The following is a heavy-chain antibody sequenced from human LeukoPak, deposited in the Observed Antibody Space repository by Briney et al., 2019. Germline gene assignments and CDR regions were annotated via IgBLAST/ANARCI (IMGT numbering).Heavy chain of an antibody. J-gene: IGHJ4*02. CDR3: ARDRHPYSYGWIAFDY. D-gene: IGHD5-18*01. CDR1: GFTFSRDS. V-gene: IGHV3-21*01. Sequence: KSGGSLRLSCAASGFTFSRDSMNWVRQAPGKGLEWVSSISSSSSYIYYGDSVKGRFTISRDNARNSLYLQMNSLRAEDTAVYYCARDRHPYSYGWIAFDYWGQGTLVTVSS. CDR2: ISSSSSYI.